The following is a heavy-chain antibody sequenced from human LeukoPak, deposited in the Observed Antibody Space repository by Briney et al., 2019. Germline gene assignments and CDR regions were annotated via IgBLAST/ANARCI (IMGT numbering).Heavy chain of an antibody. CDR3: ARDLNVLRYFDWLPYDAFDI. Sequence: GGSLRLSCAASGFTFSSYSMNWVRQAPGKGLEWVSSISSSSSYIYYADSVEGRFTISRDNAKNSLYLQMNSLRAEDTAVYYCARDLNVLRYFDWLPYDAFDIWGQGTMVTVSS. V-gene: IGHV3-21*01. J-gene: IGHJ3*02. CDR1: GFTFSSYS. D-gene: IGHD3-9*01. CDR2: ISSSSSYI.